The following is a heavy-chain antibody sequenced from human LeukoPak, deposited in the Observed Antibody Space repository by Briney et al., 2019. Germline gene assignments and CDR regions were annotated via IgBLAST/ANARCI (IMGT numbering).Heavy chain of an antibody. CDR1: GFTFDDYA. CDR3: AVLHYYAMDV. D-gene: IGHD2-8*01. CDR2: ISWDSGTK. Sequence: GRSLRLSCAASGFTFDDYAMHWVRQAPGKGLEWVSGISWDSGTKGYADSVKGRFTISRDNAKNSLYLQMNSLRGEDAALYYCAVLHYYAMDVWGQGTTVTVSS. J-gene: IGHJ6*02. V-gene: IGHV3-9*01.